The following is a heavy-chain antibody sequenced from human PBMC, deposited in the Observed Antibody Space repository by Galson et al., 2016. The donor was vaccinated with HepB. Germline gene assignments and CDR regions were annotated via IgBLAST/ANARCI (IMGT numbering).Heavy chain of an antibody. V-gene: IGHV1-3*01. CDR3: AKVGEDFSSGYSSGLAY. D-gene: IGHD3-3*01. J-gene: IGHJ4*02. CDR1: GYIFSRYT. CDR2: INPANGNT. Sequence: SVKVSCKASGYIFSRYTMHWVRQAPGQRLEWMGWINPANGNTKYSQKFQGGVTFRSDTSASTGYMELSSLRSEDTAVYYCAKVGEDFSSGYSSGLAYWGQGTLVTVSP.